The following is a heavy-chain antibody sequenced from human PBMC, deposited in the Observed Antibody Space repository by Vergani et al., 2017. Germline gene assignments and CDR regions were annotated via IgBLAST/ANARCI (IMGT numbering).Heavy chain of an antibody. CDR2: IYYSGST. D-gene: IGHD2-2*01. CDR1: GGSISSGGYY. V-gene: IGHV4-31*03. J-gene: IGHJ5*02. CDR3: ARSYCSSTSCDQGGWFDP. Sequence: QVQLQESGPGLVKPSQTLSLTCTVSGGSISSGGYYWSWIRQHPGKGLEWIGYIYYSGSTYYNPSLKSRVTISVDTSKNQFSLKLISVTAAETAVYYCARSYCSSTSCDQGGWFDPWGQGTLVTVSS.